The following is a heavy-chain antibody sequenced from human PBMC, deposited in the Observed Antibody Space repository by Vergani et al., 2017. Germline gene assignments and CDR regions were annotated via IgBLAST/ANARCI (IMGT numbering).Heavy chain of an antibody. CDR2: IYHSGST. V-gene: IGHV4-38-2*02. D-gene: IGHD3-3*01. CDR3: ARVVTIFGVVIDY. J-gene: IGHJ4*02. CDR1: GYSIGSGYY. Sequence: QVRLEESGPGLVKPSETLSLTCSVSGYSIGSGYYWGWIRQPPGKGLEWIGSIYHSGSTHYNPSLKSRVTISVDTSKNDFSLKLSSVTAADTAVYYCARVVTIFGVVIDYWGQGTLVTVSS.